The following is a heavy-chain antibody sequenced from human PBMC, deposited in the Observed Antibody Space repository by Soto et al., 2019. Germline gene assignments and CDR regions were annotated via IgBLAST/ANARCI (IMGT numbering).Heavy chain of an antibody. V-gene: IGHV5-10-1*01. CDR3: ASSLVATFVVTAIHFDY. D-gene: IGHD2-21*02. Sequence: PGESLKISCKGSGYSFTSYWISWVRQIPGKGLEWMGRIDPSDSYTNYSPSFQGHVTISADKSISTAYLQWSSLKASDTAMYYCASSLVATFVVTAIHFDYWGQGTLVTVSS. CDR1: GYSFTSYW. CDR2: IDPSDSYT. J-gene: IGHJ4*02.